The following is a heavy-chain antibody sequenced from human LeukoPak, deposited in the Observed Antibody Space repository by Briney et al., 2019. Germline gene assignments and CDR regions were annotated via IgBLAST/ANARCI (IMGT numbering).Heavy chain of an antibody. D-gene: IGHD6-13*01. V-gene: IGHV3-74*01. J-gene: IGHJ5*02. CDR1: GFTFSSYW. CDR3: ARPAGSSSANWLDP. Sequence: PGGSLRLSCAASGFTFSSYWMHWVRQAPGKGLVWISRINSDGSITTYADSVKGRFTISRDNAKNTLYLQMNSLRVEDTAVYYCARPAGSSSANWLDPWGQGALVTVSS. CDR2: INSDGSIT.